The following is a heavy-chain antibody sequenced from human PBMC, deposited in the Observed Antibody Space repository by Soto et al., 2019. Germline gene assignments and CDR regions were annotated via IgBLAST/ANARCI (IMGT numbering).Heavy chain of an antibody. V-gene: IGHV3-23*01. Sequence: EVQLLESGGGLVQPGGSLRLSCVASGFTFTSYAMTWVRQLPGKGLEWVSSVTNTGGITHHSNSVKGRFTISRDNSKNTVYLQMNSLRAEDTAIYYCAKIYRSCTYSNCYSRSPPDSWGQGTLVTVSA. CDR2: VTNTGGIT. CDR3: AKIYRSCTYSNCYSRSPPDS. CDR1: GFTFTSYA. D-gene: IGHD2-15*01. J-gene: IGHJ5*01.